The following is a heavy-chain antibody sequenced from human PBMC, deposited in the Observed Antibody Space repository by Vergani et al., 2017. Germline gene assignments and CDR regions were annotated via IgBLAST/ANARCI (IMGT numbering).Heavy chain of an antibody. CDR3: ARMVVAATQQHAFDI. CDR2: IYYSGST. V-gene: IGHV4-31*03. Sequence: QVQLQESGPGLVKPSQTLSLTCTVSGGSISSGGYYWSWIRQHPGKGLEWIGYIYYSGSTYYNPSLKSRVTISVDKSKNQFSLKLSSVTAADTAVYYCARMVVAATQQHAFDIWGQGTMVTVSS. D-gene: IGHD2-15*01. J-gene: IGHJ3*02. CDR1: GGSISSGGYY.